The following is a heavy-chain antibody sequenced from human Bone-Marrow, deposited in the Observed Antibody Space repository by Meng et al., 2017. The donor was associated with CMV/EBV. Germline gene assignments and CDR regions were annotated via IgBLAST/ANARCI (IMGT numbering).Heavy chain of an antibody. CDR1: GFTVSSNY. V-gene: IGHV3-53*01. D-gene: IGHD5-18*01. J-gene: IGHJ4*02. CDR3: TPDTPPHWVFDH. Sequence: GGSLRLSCAASGFTVSSNYMNWVRQAPGKGLEWVSVIYSDGRTYYADSVKGRFTISRDNSKNTLDLQMNSLKTEDTAVYYCTPDTPPHWVFDHWGQGTLVTVSS. CDR2: IYSDGRT.